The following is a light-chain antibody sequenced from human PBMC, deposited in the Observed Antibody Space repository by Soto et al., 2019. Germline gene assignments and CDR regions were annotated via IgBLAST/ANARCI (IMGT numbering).Light chain of an antibody. CDR1: NSDVGRYNS. V-gene: IGLV2-11*01. J-gene: IGLJ3*02. CDR2: AVR. Sequence: QSALTQPHSVSGSPGQSVTISCTGTNSDVGRYNSVSWYQQLPGKAPKIIISAVRQRPSGVPDRFSGSKSGNTASLTISGLQADDEADYFCFSYTANDNWVFGGGTKPPS. CDR3: FSYTANDNWV.